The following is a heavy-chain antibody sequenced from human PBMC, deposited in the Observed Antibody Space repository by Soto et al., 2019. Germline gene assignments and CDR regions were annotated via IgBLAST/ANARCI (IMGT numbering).Heavy chain of an antibody. J-gene: IGHJ4*02. V-gene: IGHV3-23*01. Sequence: EVQLLESGGGLVQPGGSLRLSCAASGFTFGSHAMSWVRQAPGKGLEWVSGIRGGGDRTHYSDSVKGRCTVSRDNSKSTLYLQMISLRVEDTAVYYCASSRGIYVDTNTLDYWCRGTLVTFSS. CDR3: ASSRGIYVDTNTLDY. CDR1: GFTFGSHA. D-gene: IGHD5-18*01. CDR2: IRGGGDRT.